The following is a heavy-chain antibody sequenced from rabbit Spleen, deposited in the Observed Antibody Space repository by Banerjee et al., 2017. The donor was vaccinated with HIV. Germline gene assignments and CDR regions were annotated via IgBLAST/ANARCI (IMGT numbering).Heavy chain of an antibody. V-gene: IGHV1S45*01. J-gene: IGHJ6*01. CDR3: ARDSGSSFSSYGMDL. D-gene: IGHD8-1*01. Sequence: QEQLEESGGGLVKPEGSLTLTCKASGFSFSDRDVMCWVRQAPGKGLEWITWYANWALGRFTISKTSSTTVTLQLNSLTAADTATYFCARDSGSSFSSYGMDLWGPGTLVTVS. CDR1: GFSFSDRDV.